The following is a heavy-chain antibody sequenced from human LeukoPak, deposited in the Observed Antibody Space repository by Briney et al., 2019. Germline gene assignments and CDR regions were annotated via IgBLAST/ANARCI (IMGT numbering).Heavy chain of an antibody. V-gene: IGHV4-34*01. J-gene: IGHJ4*02. CDR3: ARGGPYQELDY. CDR2: INHSGST. CDR1: GGSYSGYY. Sequence: SETLSLTCAVYGGSYSGYYWSWLRPPPGKGLEWIGEINHSGSTNYNPSLKSRVTISVDTSKNQFSLKLSSVTAADTAVYYCARGGPYQELDYWGQGTLVTVSS. D-gene: IGHD2-2*01.